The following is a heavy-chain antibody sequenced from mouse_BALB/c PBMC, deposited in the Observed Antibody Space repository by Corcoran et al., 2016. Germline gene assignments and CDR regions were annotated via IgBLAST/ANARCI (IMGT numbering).Heavy chain of an antibody. CDR1: GYSFTGYY. V-gene: IGHV1S34*01. Sequence: LVKTGASVKISCKASGYSFTGYYMHWVKQSHGKSLEWIGYISGYNGATSYNQKFRGKATFTVDTSSSTAYMQFNSLTSEDSAVYYCARYFGYSGYFDVWGAGTTVTVSS. D-gene: IGHD2-3*01. J-gene: IGHJ1*01. CDR3: ARYFGYSGYFDV. CDR2: ISGYNGAT.